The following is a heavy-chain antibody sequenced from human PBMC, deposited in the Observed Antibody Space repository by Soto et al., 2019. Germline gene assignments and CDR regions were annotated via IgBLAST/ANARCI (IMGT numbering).Heavy chain of an antibody. D-gene: IGHD3-3*01. J-gene: IGHJ5*02. CDR3: AKDYYDFWSSLLTGFDP. V-gene: IGHV3-23*01. CDR1: GFTFSSYA. CDR2: ISGSGRNT. Sequence: PGGSLRLSCAASGFTFSSYAMNWFRQAPGKGLEWVSGISGSGRNTYHADSVKGRFIISRDNSKNTLYLHMNSLRAEDTAVYFCAKDYYDFWSSLLTGFDPWGQGTLVTVSS.